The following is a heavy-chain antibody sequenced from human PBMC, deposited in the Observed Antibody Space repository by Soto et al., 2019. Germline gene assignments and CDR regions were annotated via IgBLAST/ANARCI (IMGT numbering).Heavy chain of an antibody. Sequence: GGALRLSCAASGFNFITYSLSWVRQAPGKGLEWVASISSSAVYIDYADSVKGRFTISRDNANNSLYLQMNSLRAEDTATYYCVRDGLDYYDTERLYFDNWGQRTLVTIS. CDR3: VRDGLDYYDTERLYFDN. D-gene: IGHD3-22*01. CDR2: ISSSAVYI. V-gene: IGHV3-21*01. CDR1: GFNFITYS. J-gene: IGHJ4*02.